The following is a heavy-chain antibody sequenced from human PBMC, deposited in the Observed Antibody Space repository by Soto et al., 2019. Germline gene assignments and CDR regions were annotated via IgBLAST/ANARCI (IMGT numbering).Heavy chain of an antibody. Sequence: QVQLVQSGAEAKKPGSSVKVSCQAAGGTFNTYSINWVRQAPGQGLEWMGRIIPIVGIAKFAQKFQGRVAITADKSTSTVYMMELNSLRPEDTAMYYCARAMVVGATGAFDIWGQGTMVTVSS. V-gene: IGHV1-69*02. D-gene: IGHD2-15*01. CDR2: IIPIVGIA. J-gene: IGHJ3*02. CDR3: ARAMVVGATGAFDI. CDR1: GGTFNTYS.